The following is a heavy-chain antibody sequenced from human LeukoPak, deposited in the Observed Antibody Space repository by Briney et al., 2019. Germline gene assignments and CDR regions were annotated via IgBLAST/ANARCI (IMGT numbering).Heavy chain of an antibody. Sequence: GSLRLSCAASGFTFSRHWMHWVRQAPGKGLVWVSRSNSDGSSTNYADSVKGRFTISRDNAKNTLYLQMNSLSAENTAVYYCASDTVDTAVGIDYWGQGTLVTVSS. J-gene: IGHJ4*02. CDR2: SNSDGSST. D-gene: IGHD5-18*01. CDR3: ASDTVDTAVGIDY. V-gene: IGHV3-74*01. CDR1: GFTFSRHW.